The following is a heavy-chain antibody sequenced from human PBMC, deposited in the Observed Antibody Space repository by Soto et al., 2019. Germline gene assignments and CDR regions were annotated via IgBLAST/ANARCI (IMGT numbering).Heavy chain of an antibody. CDR3: ARDRGPSSGYYPYWLDP. D-gene: IGHD3-22*01. CDR2: IIPIFGTA. Sequence: QVQLVQSGAEVKKPGSSVKVSCKASGGTFSSYAITWVRQAPGQGLEWMGGIIPIFGTANYAQKFQARVTITADESTSTAYMELSSLRSEHTAVYYCARDRGPSSGYYPYWLDPWGQGTLVTVSS. J-gene: IGHJ5*02. CDR1: GGTFSSYA. V-gene: IGHV1-69*12.